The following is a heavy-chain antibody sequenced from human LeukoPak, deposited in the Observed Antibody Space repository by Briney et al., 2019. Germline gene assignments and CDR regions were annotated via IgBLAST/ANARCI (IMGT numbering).Heavy chain of an antibody. CDR1: GGSISRYY. D-gene: IGHD3-22*01. V-gene: IGHV4-4*07. Sequence: SETLSLTCTVSGGSISRYYWSWIRQPAGKGLEWIRRIHSSGSTNYNPSLKSRVTMSVDTSKNHFSLKLSSVTAADTAVYYCARANSYDGSGHYYEFAYWGQGTLVTVSS. CDR3: ARANSYDGSGHYYEFAY. J-gene: IGHJ4*02. CDR2: IHSSGST.